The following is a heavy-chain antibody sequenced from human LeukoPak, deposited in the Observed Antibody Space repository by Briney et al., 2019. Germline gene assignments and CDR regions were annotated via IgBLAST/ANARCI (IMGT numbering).Heavy chain of an antibody. CDR3: ARVNPYSSGWPYYYYYGMDV. CDR2: MNPNSGNT. CDR1: GYTFTSYD. V-gene: IGHV1-8*01. Sequence: ASVKVSCKASGYTFTSYDINWVRQATGQGLEWMGWMNPNSGNTGYAQKFQGRVTMTRNTSISTAYMELSSLRSEDTAVYYCARVNPYSSGWPYYYYYGMDVWGQGTTVTVSS. J-gene: IGHJ6*02. D-gene: IGHD6-19*01.